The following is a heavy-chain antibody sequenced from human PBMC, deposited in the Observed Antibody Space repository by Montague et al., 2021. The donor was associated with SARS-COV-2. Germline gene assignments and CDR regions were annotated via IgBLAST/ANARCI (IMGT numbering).Heavy chain of an antibody. CDR1: GFSISSGYY. J-gene: IGHJ4*02. D-gene: IGHD3-3*01. CDR3: ARSGVGIFDFSYFDS. Sequence: ETLSLTCSVSGFSISSGYYWGWIRQTPGKGLEWIGSRYQNGATYYSPSLKRPVTILLDTSKDQFSLSLTSVTAADTAVYYCARSGVGIFDFSYFDSWGQGSLVIVSS. CDR2: RYQNGAT. V-gene: IGHV4-38-2*02.